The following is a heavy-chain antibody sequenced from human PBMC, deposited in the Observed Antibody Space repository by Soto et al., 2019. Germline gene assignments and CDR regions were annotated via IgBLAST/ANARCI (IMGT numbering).Heavy chain of an antibody. D-gene: IGHD5-12*01. J-gene: IGHJ4*02. V-gene: IGHV4-39*01. Sequence: SEPLSLTCSVSGGSISSSSYYWGWIRQPPGKGKEWIGSIYYSGSTYYNPSLKSRVTISVDTSKNQFSLKLSSVTAADTAVYYCARQKVATAEDYWGQGTLVTVSS. CDR3: ARQKVATAEDY. CDR1: GGSISSSSYY. CDR2: IYYSGST.